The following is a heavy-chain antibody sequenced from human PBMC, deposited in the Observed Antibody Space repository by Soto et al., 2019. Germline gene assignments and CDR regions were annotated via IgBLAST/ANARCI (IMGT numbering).Heavy chain of an antibody. CDR3: ARTRDSSADFDF. D-gene: IGHD6-25*01. Sequence: GGSLRLSFAASGFTFSRHWMTWVRQESGKGLEWVANIKQDGSDKYYVESVKGRFTISKDNAKNALYLQMNSLRAEDTAVYYCARTRDSSADFDFWAQGTLVIVS. J-gene: IGHJ4*02. CDR2: IKQDGSDK. V-gene: IGHV3-7*01. CDR1: GFTFSRHW.